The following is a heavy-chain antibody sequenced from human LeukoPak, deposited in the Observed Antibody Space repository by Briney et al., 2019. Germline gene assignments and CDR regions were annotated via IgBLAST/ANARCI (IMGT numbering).Heavy chain of an antibody. J-gene: IGHJ6*02. CDR1: GYTFTSYG. V-gene: IGHV1-18*01. CDR2: ISAYNGNT. Sequence: ASVKVSCKASGYTFTSYGISWVRQAPGQGLEWMGWISAYNGNTNYAQKLQGRVTMTTDTSTSTAYMELRSLRSDDTAVYYCARRDNSYYSYGMGVWGQGTTVTVSS. CDR3: ARRDNSYYSYGMGV. D-gene: IGHD2-15*01.